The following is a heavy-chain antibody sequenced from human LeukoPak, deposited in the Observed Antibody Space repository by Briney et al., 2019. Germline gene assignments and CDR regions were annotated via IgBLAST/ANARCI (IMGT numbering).Heavy chain of an antibody. V-gene: IGHV3-30*04. CDR1: GFTFSSYA. Sequence: GRSLRLSCAASGFTFSSYAMHWVRQAPGKGLEWVAVISYDGSNKYYADPVKGRFTISRDNSKNTLYLQMNSLRAEDTAVYYCASRGVRGVISLGHDYWGQGTLVTVSS. D-gene: IGHD3-10*01. CDR3: ASRGVRGVISLGHDY. CDR2: ISYDGSNK. J-gene: IGHJ4*02.